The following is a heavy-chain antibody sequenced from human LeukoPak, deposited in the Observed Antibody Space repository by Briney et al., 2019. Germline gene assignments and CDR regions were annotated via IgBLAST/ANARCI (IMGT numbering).Heavy chain of an antibody. CDR2: IYPGDSDT. V-gene: IGHV5-51*01. CDR1: GYSFTSYW. J-gene: IGHJ4*02. D-gene: IGHD3-10*01. Sequence: GEPLKISCKGSGYSFTSYWIGWVRQMPGKGLEWMGIIYPGDSDTRYSPSFQGQVSISADKSISTAYLQWSSLKASDTAMYYCARTMVRGVIPFDYWGQGTLVTVSS. CDR3: ARTMVRGVIPFDY.